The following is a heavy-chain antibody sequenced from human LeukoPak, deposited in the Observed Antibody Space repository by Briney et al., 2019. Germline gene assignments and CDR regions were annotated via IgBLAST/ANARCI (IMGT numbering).Heavy chain of an antibody. CDR2: IYYSGST. Sequence: PSETLSLTCTVSGGSISSSSYYWGWIRQPPGKGLEWIGSIYYSGSTYYNPSLKSRVTISVDRSKNQFSLKLSSVTAADTAVYYCAGGYSSSWYRFDYWGQGTLVTVSS. D-gene: IGHD6-13*01. J-gene: IGHJ4*02. CDR1: GGSISSSSYY. V-gene: IGHV4-39*07. CDR3: AGGYSSSWYRFDY.